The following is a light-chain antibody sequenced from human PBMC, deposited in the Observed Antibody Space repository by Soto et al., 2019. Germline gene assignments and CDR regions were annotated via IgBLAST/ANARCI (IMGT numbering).Light chain of an antibody. CDR1: SNDVGGYNY. Sequence: QSALTQAASVSGSPGQSITISCTGTSNDVGGYNYVSWYQQHPGKAPKLMIYDVSNRPSGVSNRFSGSKSGNTASLTISGLQAEDEADYYCSSYTSSSYVVFGGGTKLTVL. V-gene: IGLV2-14*01. CDR2: DVS. CDR3: SSYTSSSYVV. J-gene: IGLJ2*01.